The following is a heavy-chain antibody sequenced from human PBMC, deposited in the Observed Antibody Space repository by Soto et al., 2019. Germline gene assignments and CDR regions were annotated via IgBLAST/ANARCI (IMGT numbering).Heavy chain of an antibody. D-gene: IGHD3-22*01. CDR2: ISTYSGDT. J-gene: IGHJ5*02. Sequence: QVHLVQSGVEVKTPGASVKVSCQASGYTFFTYDISWVRQAPGQGLEWMGWISTYSGDTKYAQKFQGRVTMTTDTTMSTAYLELRSRRPDDTAVYYCARHHGPMTSEIWLDPWGQGTLVTVSS. V-gene: IGHV1-18*01. CDR1: GYTFFTYD. CDR3: ARHHGPMTSEIWLDP.